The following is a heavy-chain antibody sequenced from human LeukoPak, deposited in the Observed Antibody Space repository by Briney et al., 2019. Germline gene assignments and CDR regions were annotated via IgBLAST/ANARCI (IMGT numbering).Heavy chain of an antibody. CDR3: AKDRVPAASRSNFDY. D-gene: IGHD2-2*01. Sequence: GGSLRLSCAASGFTFSSYGMHWVRQAPGKGLEWVAFIRYDGSNKYYADSVKGRFTISRDNSKNTLYLQMNSLRAEDTAVYYCAKDRVPAASRSNFDYWGQGTLVTVSS. CDR2: IRYDGSNK. CDR1: GFTFSSYG. J-gene: IGHJ4*02. V-gene: IGHV3-30*02.